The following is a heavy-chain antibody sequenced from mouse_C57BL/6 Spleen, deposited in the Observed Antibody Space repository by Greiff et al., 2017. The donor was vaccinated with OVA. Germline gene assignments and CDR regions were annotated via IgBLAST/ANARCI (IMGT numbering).Heavy chain of an antibody. Sequence: QVHVKQSGPELVKPGASVKISCKASGYSFTSYYIHWVKQRPGQGLEWIGWIYPGSGNTKYNEKFKGKATLTADTSSSTAYMQLSSLTSEDSAVYYCARERVTGAMDYWGQGTSVTVSS. J-gene: IGHJ4*01. V-gene: IGHV1-66*01. CDR1: GYSFTSYY. CDR2: IYPGSGNT. CDR3: ARERVTGAMDY. D-gene: IGHD2-2*01.